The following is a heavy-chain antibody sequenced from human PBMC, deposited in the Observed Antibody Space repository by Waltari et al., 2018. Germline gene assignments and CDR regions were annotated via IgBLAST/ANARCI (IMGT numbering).Heavy chain of an antibody. J-gene: IGHJ4*02. CDR3: ARGDRYSYGYHY. Sequence: QVQLVQSGAEVKKPGASVKVSCKASGYTFTSYDINWVRQATGQGREWMGLMNPNSGNTGYAKKFQGRVTITRNTSISTAYMELSSLRSEDTAVYYCARGDRYSYGYHYWGQGTLVTVSS. V-gene: IGHV1-8*03. CDR1: GYTFTSYD. CDR2: MNPNSGNT. D-gene: IGHD5-18*01.